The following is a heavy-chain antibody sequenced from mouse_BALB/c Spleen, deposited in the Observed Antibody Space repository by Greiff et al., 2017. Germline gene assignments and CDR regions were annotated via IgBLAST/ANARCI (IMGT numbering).Heavy chain of an antibody. Sequence: EVQLVESGGGLVKPGGSLKLSCAASGFTFSSYAMSWVRQTPEKRLEWVASISSGGSTYYSDSVKGRFTISRDNARNILYMQMSSLKSEDTAMFYCERGGTTVANYAMDYWGQGTSVTVSS. CDR3: ERGGTTVANYAMDY. CDR1: GFTFSSYA. V-gene: IGHV5-6-5*01. CDR2: ISSGGST. J-gene: IGHJ4*01. D-gene: IGHD1-1*01.